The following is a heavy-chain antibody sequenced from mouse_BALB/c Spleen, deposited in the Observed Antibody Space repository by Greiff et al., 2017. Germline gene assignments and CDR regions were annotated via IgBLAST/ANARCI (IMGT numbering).Heavy chain of an antibody. CDR2: ISSGGST. CDR3: ARDGDYAPFAY. Sequence: DVKLVESGGGLVKPGGSLKLSCAASGFTFSSYAMSWVRQTPEKRLEWVASISSGGSTYYPDSVKGRFTISRDNARNILYLQMSSLRSEDTAMYYCARDGDYAPFAYWGQGTLVTVSA. J-gene: IGHJ3*01. CDR1: GFTFSSYA. V-gene: IGHV5-6-5*01. D-gene: IGHD2-13*01.